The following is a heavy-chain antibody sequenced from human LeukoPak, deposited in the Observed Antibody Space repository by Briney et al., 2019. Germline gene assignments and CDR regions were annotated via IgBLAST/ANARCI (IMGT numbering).Heavy chain of an antibody. CDR1: GFTFSSYA. CDR3: ARSKVPYSSSWDFDY. D-gene: IGHD6-13*01. CDR2: ISSNGGST. Sequence: GGSLRLSCAASGFTFSSYAMRWVRQAPGKGLEYVSAISSNGGSTYYANSVKGRFTISRDNSKNTLYLQMGSLRAEDMAVYYCARSKVPYSSSWDFDYWGQGTLVTVSS. V-gene: IGHV3-64*01. J-gene: IGHJ4*02.